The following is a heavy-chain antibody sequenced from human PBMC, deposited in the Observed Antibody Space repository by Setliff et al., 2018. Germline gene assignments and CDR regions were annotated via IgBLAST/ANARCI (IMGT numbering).Heavy chain of an antibody. CDR2: MYYSGST. CDR1: GASFSGSY. CDR3: ARGYYYYYMDV. J-gene: IGHJ6*03. V-gene: IGHV4-34*01. Sequence: PSETLSLTCAVYGASFSGSYCSWIRQSPGKGLEWIGSMYYSGSTYYNPSLKGRVTLSVDTSKNQFSLKLSSVTAADTAVYYCARGYYYYYMDVWGKGTTVTVSS.